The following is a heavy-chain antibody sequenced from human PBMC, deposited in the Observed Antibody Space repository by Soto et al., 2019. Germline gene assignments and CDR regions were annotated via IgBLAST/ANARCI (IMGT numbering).Heavy chain of an antibody. CDR2: ISGSGGKS. Sequence: GSLRLSCAGSGFTFSTYAMSWVRQGPGKGLEWVSTISGSGGKSYYADSVKGRFTISRDNSKNTLYLQMNSLRAEDTTVYYCARDPWGRTAMVIWYFDLWGRGTPVTVSS. D-gene: IGHD5-18*01. CDR3: ARDPWGRTAMVIWYFDL. CDR1: GFTFSTYA. J-gene: IGHJ2*01. V-gene: IGHV3-23*01.